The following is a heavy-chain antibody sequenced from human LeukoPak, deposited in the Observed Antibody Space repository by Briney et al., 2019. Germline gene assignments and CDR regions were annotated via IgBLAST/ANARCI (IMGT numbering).Heavy chain of an antibody. CDR1: GFTFSNYA. CDR2: RGSGGGT. J-gene: IGHJ3*01. CDR3: GRDPNGDYIGAFDF. Sequence: GGSLRLSCAASGFTFSNYAMTWVRLAPGKGLEWVSSRGSGGGTSYADSVKGRFTMYRDNSRDTLYLQMNNLRAEDTAVYYCGRDPNGDYIGAFDFWGQGILVTVSS. V-gene: IGHV3-23*01. D-gene: IGHD4-17*01.